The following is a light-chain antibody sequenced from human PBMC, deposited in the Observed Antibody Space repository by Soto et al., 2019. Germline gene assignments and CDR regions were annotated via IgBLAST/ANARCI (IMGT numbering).Light chain of an antibody. CDR1: QIVTSNY. Sequence: EIVLTQSPGTLSLSPGERATLSCRASQIVTSNYLAWYQQRPGQAPRLLIYGASSRATGIPDRFSGSGSGTDFTLTVSRLEPEDFAVYYCHQYGSSPTFGVGTKVEI. CDR3: HQYGSSPT. V-gene: IGKV3-20*01. J-gene: IGKJ4*01. CDR2: GAS.